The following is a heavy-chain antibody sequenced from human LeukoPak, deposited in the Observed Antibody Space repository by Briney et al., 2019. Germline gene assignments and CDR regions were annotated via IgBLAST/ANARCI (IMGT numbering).Heavy chain of an antibody. V-gene: IGHV3-23*01. CDR2: ISGSGGST. Sequence: GSLRLSCAASGFTFSSYAMSWVRQARGKGLEWVSAISGSGGSTYYADSVKGRFTISRDNSKNTLYLQMNSLRAEDTAVYYCAKSYAGYDFWSGYRSFDYWGQGTLVTVSS. D-gene: IGHD3-3*01. CDR1: GFTFSSYA. J-gene: IGHJ4*02. CDR3: AKSYAGYDFWSGYRSFDY.